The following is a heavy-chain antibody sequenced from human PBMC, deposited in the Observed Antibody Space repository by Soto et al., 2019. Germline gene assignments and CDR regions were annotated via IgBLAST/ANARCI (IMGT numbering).Heavy chain of an antibody. D-gene: IGHD6-13*01. V-gene: IGHV1-24*01. Sequence: ASVKVSCKVSGYTLTELSMHWVRQAPGKGLEWMGGFDPEDGETIYAQKFQGRVTMTEDTSTDTAYMELSSLRSEDTAVYYCATDTPSSCSSSWYGGDYWGQGTLVTVSS. CDR3: ATDTPSSCSSSWYGGDY. CDR1: GYTLTELS. CDR2: FDPEDGET. J-gene: IGHJ4*02.